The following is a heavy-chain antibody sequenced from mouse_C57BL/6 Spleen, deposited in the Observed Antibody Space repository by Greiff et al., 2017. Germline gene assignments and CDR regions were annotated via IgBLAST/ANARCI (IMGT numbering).Heavy chain of an antibody. CDR3: ARKRGYFDY. CDR1: GYTFTSYW. J-gene: IGHJ2*01. CDR2: IDPSDSYT. Sequence: VQLQQPGAELVKPGASVKLSCKASGYTFTSYWMQWVKQRPGQGLEWIGEIDPSDSYTNYNQKFKGKATLTVDTSSRTAYMQLSSLTSEDSAVYYCARKRGYFDYWGQGTTRTVSS. V-gene: IGHV1-50*01.